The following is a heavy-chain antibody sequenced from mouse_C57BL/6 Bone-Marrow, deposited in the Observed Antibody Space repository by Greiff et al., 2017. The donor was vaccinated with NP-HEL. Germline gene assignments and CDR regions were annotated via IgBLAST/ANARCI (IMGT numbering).Heavy chain of an antibody. CDR3: ARDTDGYYGEDY. CDR1: GFTFSSYA. Sequence: EVKLVESGGGLVKPGGSLKLSCAASGFTFSSYAMSWVRQTPEKRLEWVATISDGGSYTYYPDTVKGRFTISIDNAKNNLYLQMSHLKSEDTAMYYCARDTDGYYGEDYWGQGTAVTVSS. J-gene: IGHJ4*01. D-gene: IGHD2-3*01. V-gene: IGHV5-4*01. CDR2: ISDGGSYT.